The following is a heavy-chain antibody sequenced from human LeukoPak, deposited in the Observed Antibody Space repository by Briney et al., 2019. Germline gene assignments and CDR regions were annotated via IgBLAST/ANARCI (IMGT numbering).Heavy chain of an antibody. D-gene: IGHD6-19*01. CDR1: GFTFSNYW. CDR3: ARVKVAGTREFDY. CDR2: INNDGSTT. Sequence: GGSLRLSCAASGFTFSNYWMHWVRQAPGKGLVWVSRINNDGSTTHYADSVKGRFTLSRDNAKNTLYLQMSSLRVEDTAVYYCARVKVAGTREFDYWGQGTLVTVSS. J-gene: IGHJ4*02. V-gene: IGHV3-74*01.